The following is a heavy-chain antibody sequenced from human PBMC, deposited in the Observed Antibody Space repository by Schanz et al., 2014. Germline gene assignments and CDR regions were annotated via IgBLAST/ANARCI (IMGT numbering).Heavy chain of an antibody. D-gene: IGHD3-10*01. CDR2: VNSDGSTT. Sequence: VQLVESGGGLVQPGGSLRLSCEASGFTFSSYWMLWVPQAPGKGLVWVSRVNSDGSTTTYADSVKGRFTISRDNAKNTLYLQMDSLRAEDTAVYYCARGRGSTYYIDYWGQGALVTVSS. CDR1: GFTFSSYW. V-gene: IGHV3-74*01. J-gene: IGHJ4*02. CDR3: ARGRGSTYYIDY.